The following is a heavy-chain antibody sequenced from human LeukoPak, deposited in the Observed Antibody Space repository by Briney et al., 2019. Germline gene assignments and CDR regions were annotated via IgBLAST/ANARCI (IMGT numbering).Heavy chain of an antibody. D-gene: IGHD4-11*01. J-gene: IGHJ6*03. CDR2: IYCSGST. V-gene: IGHV4-59*01. Sequence: KPSETLSLTCTVSGGSISSYYWSWIWQPPGKGLEWIGYIYCSGSTNYNPSLKSRVTISVDTSKNQFSLKLSSVTAADTAVYYCARAYSNTLYYYYYCYIDVWRKGSTVTVSS. CDR3: ARAYSNTLYYYYYCYIDV. CDR1: GGSISSYY.